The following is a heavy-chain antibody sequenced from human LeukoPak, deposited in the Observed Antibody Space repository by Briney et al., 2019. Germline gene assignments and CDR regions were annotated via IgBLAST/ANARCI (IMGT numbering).Heavy chain of an antibody. CDR2: LSGNT. CDR3: AILNWSSGRA. CDR1: GFIFNTYG. V-gene: IGHV3-23*01. D-gene: IGHD1-1*01. Sequence: GGSLRLACAASGFIFNTYGTSWVRQAPGKGLEWVSALSGNTYYADSVKGRFTISTDSSKNTLFLQMNSLRAEDTAVYYCAILNWSSGRAWGQGTLVTVSS. J-gene: IGHJ5*02.